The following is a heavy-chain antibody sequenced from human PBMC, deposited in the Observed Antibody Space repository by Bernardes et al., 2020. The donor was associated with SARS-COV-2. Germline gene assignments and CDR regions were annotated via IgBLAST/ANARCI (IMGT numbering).Heavy chain of an antibody. CDR3: ARGSSGGIGYCDSSSCSPDSFDI. Sequence: ASVKVSCQASGYTFIDYALHWVRQAPGQRLEWLGWIHADSGNTKYSQDFQGRVTISRDTSATTVFLDLNSLTSKDTAVYYCARGSSGGIGYCDSSSCSPDSFDIWGPGTMITVSS. V-gene: IGHV1-3*01. J-gene: IGHJ3*02. CDR1: GYTFIDYA. CDR2: IHADSGNT. D-gene: IGHD3-22*01.